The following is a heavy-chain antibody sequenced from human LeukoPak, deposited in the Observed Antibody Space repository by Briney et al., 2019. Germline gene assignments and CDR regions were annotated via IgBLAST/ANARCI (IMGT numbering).Heavy chain of an antibody. CDR3: ARVSGSYYFDY. V-gene: IGHV1-18*01. CDR1: GYTFTSYG. J-gene: IGHJ4*02. CDR2: ISAYNGNT. Sequence: ASVKVSRQASGYTFTSYGISWVRQAPGQGLEWMGWISAYNGNTNYAQKLQGRVTMTTDTSTSTAYLELRSLRSDDTAVYYCARVSGSYYFDYWGQGTLVTVSS. D-gene: IGHD1-26*01.